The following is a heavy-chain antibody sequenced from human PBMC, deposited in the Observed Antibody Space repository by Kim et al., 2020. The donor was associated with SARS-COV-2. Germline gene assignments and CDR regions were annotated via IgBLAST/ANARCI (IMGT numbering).Heavy chain of an antibody. J-gene: IGHJ4*02. CDR2: IYYSGST. CDR3: ARDRAVAGLDY. V-gene: IGHV4-59*01. Sequence: SETLSLTCTVSGGSISSYYWSWIRQPPGKGLEWIGYIYYSGSTNYNPSLKSRVTISVDTSKNQFSLKLSSVTAADTAVYYCARDRAVAGLDYWGQGTLVTVSS. D-gene: IGHD6-19*01. CDR1: GGSISSYY.